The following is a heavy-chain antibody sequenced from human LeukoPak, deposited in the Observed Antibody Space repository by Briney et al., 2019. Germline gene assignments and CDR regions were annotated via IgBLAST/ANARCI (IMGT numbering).Heavy chain of an antibody. Sequence: SETLSLTCTVSGASISRHYWSWIRQPPGKGLEWIGYVYHDGTTNYNPSLKSRVAISIDTSRNQLSLKLRSMTAADTAVYYCARGSTRADDYWGQGILVTVSS. J-gene: IGHJ4*02. V-gene: IGHV4-59*11. CDR3: ARGSTRADDY. CDR2: VYHDGTT. D-gene: IGHD2/OR15-2a*01. CDR1: GASISRHY.